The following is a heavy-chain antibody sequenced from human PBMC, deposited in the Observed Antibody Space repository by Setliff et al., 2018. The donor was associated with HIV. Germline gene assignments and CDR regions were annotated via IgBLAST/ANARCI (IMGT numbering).Heavy chain of an antibody. J-gene: IGHJ6*03. CDR3: ARGIRDSCEGSPYYSYCYMDV. CDR1: GGSLNSGCYS. Sequence: LSLTCTVSGGSLNSGCYSWTWVRHVQGKGLEWIGFVFYTGATYSSPSLKSRITMSVDTSRNQFSLKVNSVTAADTAVYYCARGIRDSCEGSPYYSYCYMDVWGTGTTVTVSS. V-gene: IGHV4-31*03. CDR2: VFYTGAT. D-gene: IGHD3-9*01.